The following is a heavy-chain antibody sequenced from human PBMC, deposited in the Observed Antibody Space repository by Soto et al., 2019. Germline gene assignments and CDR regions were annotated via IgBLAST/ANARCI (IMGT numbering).Heavy chain of an antibody. CDR2: ISAYNGQT. CDR3: ARDYGNTGGMDV. CDR1: GYTFNIYG. Sequence: QVQLVQSGVEVKKPGASVKVSCKASGYTFNIYGISWVRQAPGQGLEWMGWISAYNGQTKDAQKFQGRLIMTTDTSTTTAYMELRSLRSDATAVYYCARDYGNTGGMDVWGQGTTVIVSS. J-gene: IGHJ6*02. D-gene: IGHD4-4*01. V-gene: IGHV1-18*01.